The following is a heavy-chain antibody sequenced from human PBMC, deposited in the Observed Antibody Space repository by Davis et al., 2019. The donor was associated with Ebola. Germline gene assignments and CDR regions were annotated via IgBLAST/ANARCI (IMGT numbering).Heavy chain of an antibody. D-gene: IGHD3-3*01. CDR2: IWYDGSNK. V-gene: IGHV3-33*06. Sequence: GESLKISCAASGFTFSSYGMHWVRQAPGKGLEWVAVIWYDGSNKFYADSVEGRFTISRDNSKSTVYLQMNSLRAEDTAVYYCAKDGAGWSFDYWGQGTLVTVPS. CDR1: GFTFSSYG. J-gene: IGHJ4*02. CDR3: AKDGAGWSFDY.